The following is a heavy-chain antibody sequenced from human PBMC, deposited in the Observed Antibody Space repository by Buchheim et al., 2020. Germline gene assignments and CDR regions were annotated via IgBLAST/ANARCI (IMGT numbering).Heavy chain of an antibody. J-gene: IGHJ6*02. Sequence: QVQLVESGGGVVQPGRSLRLSCAASGFTFSSYAMHWVRQAPGKGLEWVAVISYDGSNKYYADSVKGRFTISRDNSKNTLYLQMNSLRAEDTAVYYCAREIGCSSTSCYLRGTYYYYGMDVWGQGTT. V-gene: IGHV3-30-3*01. CDR2: ISYDGSNK. CDR3: AREIGCSSTSCYLRGTYYYYGMDV. D-gene: IGHD2-2*01. CDR1: GFTFSSYA.